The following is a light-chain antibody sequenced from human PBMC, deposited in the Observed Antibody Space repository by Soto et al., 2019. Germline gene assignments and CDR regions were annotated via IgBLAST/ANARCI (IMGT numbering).Light chain of an antibody. CDR3: QQYYSYPWT. CDR1: QGISSY. Sequence: AIRMTQSPSSLSASTGDRVTITCRASQGISSYLAWYQQKPGKAPKLLIYAASTLQSGVPSRFSASGSETDFTLTISCLQSEDFATYYCQQYYSYPWTFGQGTKVEIK. V-gene: IGKV1-8*01. CDR2: AAS. J-gene: IGKJ1*01.